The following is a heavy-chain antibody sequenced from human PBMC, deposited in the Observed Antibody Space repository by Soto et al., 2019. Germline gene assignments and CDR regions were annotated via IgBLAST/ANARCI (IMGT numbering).Heavy chain of an antibody. CDR1: GFSLSTSGVG. CDR2: IYWDDDK. V-gene: IGHV2-5*02. CDR3: AHRRGGSSSWSYFDY. J-gene: IGHJ4*02. D-gene: IGHD6-13*01. Sequence: QITLKESGPTLVKPTQTLTLTCTFSGFSLSTSGVGVGWIRQPPGKALEWLALIYWDDDKRYSPSLKSRLTITNDTSKTQVALTMTNVDPVDTANYYCAHRRGGSSSWSYFDYWGQGPLVTVSS.